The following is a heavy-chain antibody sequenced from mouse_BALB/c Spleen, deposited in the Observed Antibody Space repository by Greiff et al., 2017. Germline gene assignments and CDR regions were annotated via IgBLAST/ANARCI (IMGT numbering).Heavy chain of an antibody. CDR2: ISYDGSN. CDR1: GYSITSGYY. V-gene: IGHV3-6*02. J-gene: IGHJ2*01. CDR3: ARDYYYGSSY. D-gene: IGHD1-1*01. Sequence: EVKLQESGPGLVKPSQSLSLTCSVTGYSITSGYYWNWIRQFPGNKLEWMGYISYDGSNNYNPSLKNRISITRDTSKNQFFLKLNSVTTEDTATYYCARDYYYGSSYWGQGTTLTVSS.